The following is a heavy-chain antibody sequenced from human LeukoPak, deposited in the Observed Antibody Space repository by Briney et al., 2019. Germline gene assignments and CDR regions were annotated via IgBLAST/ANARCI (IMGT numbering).Heavy chain of an antibody. J-gene: IGHJ6*02. CDR1: GYTFTGYY. CDR3: ARGLYCSSTSCPYYYYGMDV. V-gene: IGHV1-2*02. CDR2: INPNSGGT. Sequence: ASVKVSCKASGYTFTGYYMHWVRQAPGQGLEWMGWINPNSGGTNYAQKFQGRVTMTRDTSISTVYMELSRLRSDDTAVYYCARGLYCSSTSCPYYYYGMDVWGQGTTVTVSS. D-gene: IGHD2-2*01.